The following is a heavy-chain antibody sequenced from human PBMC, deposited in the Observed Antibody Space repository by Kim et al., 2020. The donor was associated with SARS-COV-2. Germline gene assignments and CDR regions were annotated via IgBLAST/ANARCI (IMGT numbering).Heavy chain of an antibody. Sequence: GGSLRLSCAASGFTFDDYGMSWVRQAPGKGLEWVSGINWNGGSSGYADSVKGRFTISRDNAKNSLYLQMNSLRAEDTALYHCARGSMTTVTKGSFDYWGQGNRVPVFS. CDR2: INWNGGSS. D-gene: IGHD4-4*01. CDR1: GFTFDDYG. V-gene: IGHV3-20*01. J-gene: IGHJ4*02. CDR3: ARGSMTTVTKGSFDY.